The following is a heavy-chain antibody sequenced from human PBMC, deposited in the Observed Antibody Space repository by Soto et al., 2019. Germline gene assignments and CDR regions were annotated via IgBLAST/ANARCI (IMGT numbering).Heavy chain of an antibody. J-gene: IGHJ3*02. CDR1: GFTFSSYA. V-gene: IGHV3-23*01. D-gene: IGHD3-3*01. Sequence: GGSLRLSCAASGFTFSSYAMSWVRQAPGKGLEWVSAISGSGGSTYYADSVKGRFTISRDNSKNTLYLQMNSLRAEDTAVYYCAKGCILRFLEWLPNDAFDIWGQGTMVTVSS. CDR2: ISGSGGST. CDR3: AKGCILRFLEWLPNDAFDI.